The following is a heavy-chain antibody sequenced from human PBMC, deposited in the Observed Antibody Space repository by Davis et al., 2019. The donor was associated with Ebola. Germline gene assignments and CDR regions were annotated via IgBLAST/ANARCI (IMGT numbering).Heavy chain of an antibody. CDR1: GSTFSSYS. V-gene: IGHV3-21*01. J-gene: IGHJ5*02. CDR3: ARRNWFDP. CDR2: ITVTSNYT. Sequence: PGGSLRLSCAAFGSTFSSYSMNGVRKAPGKGLEWVSSITVTSNYTYYADSVKGRFTISRDNAKNSRYLQMNSLRAEDTAVYYCARRNWFDPWGQGTLVTVSS.